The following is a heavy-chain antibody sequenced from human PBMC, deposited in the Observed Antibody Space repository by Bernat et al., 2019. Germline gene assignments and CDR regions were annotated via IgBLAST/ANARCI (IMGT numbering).Heavy chain of an antibody. CDR1: GFTFSSYG. V-gene: IGHV3-33*01. CDR2: IWYDGSTK. CDR3: AREIYDSSGYYRVRYFDY. Sequence: QVQLVESGGGVVQPGRSLRLSCAASGFTFSSYGMHWVRQAPGKGREWVEVIWYDGSTKYYADSVKGRFTISRDNSKNTLYLQMNSLRAEDTAVYYCAREIYDSSGYYRVRYFDYWGQGTLVTVSS. D-gene: IGHD3-22*01. J-gene: IGHJ4*02.